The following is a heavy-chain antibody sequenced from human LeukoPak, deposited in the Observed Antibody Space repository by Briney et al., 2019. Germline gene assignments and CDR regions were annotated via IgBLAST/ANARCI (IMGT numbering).Heavy chain of an antibody. CDR2: IYYSGST. CDR1: GGSISSGGYY. J-gene: IGHJ6*02. D-gene: IGHD2-2*01. CDR3: ARASDGLYYYYYGMDV. V-gene: IGHV4-31*03. Sequence: PSETLSLTCTVPGGSISSGGYYWNWIRQHPGKGLEWIGYIYYSGSTYYNPSLKSRVTISVDTSNNQFSLKLSSVTAADTAVYYCARASDGLYYYYYGMDVWGQGTTVTVSS.